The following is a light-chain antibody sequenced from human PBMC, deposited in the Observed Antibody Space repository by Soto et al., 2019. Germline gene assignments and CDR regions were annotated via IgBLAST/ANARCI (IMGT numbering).Light chain of an antibody. CDR2: SNN. CDR1: SSNIGSNY. CDR3: AAWDDSLSGRV. Sequence: QAVVTQPPSASGTPGQRVTISCSGSSSNIGSNYVYWYQQLPGTAPKLLIYSNNQRPSGVPDLFSGSKSGTSASLAISGLRSEDEADYYCAAWDDSLSGRVFGGGTKSPS. J-gene: IGLJ2*01. V-gene: IGLV1-47*02.